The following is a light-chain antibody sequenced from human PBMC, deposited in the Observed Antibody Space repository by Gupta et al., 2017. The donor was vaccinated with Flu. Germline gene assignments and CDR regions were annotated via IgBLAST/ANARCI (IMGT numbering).Light chain of an antibody. CDR1: SSDVGGTNY. CDR2: EVS. Sequence: QSALTQPASVSGSPGPSITISCTGTSSDVGGTNYVSWYQQHPGKAPKLMICEVSNRPSGVADRFSGSKSGNTASLTISGLRAEDEGDYYCSSKTSSSALVFGGGTRLTVL. CDR3: SSKTSSSALV. J-gene: IGLJ3*02. V-gene: IGLV2-14*01.